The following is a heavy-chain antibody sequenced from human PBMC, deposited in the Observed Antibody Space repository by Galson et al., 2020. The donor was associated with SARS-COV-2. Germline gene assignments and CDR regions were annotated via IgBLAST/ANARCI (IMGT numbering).Heavy chain of an antibody. D-gene: IGHD3-10*01. CDR2: INHSGGT. Sequence: SQASETLSLTCAVYGGSFSGNYWSWIRQPPGKGLEWIGEINHSGGTNYSPSLKSRLTIPVDTSKNQFSLKLSSVTAADTAVYYCARGRRKTYYGSGSYPGGYFDIWGQQTMVTVSS. CDR3: ARGRRKTYYGSGSYPGGYFDI. V-gene: IGHV4-34*01. J-gene: IGHJ3*02. CDR1: GGSFSGNY.